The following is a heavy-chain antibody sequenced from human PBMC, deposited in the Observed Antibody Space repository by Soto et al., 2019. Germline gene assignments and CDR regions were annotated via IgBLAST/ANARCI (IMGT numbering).Heavy chain of an antibody. D-gene: IGHD6-13*01. CDR2: INHSGST. CDR1: GGSFSGYY. V-gene: IGHV4-34*01. J-gene: IGHJ6*03. Sequence: SETLSLTCAVYGGSFSGYYWSWIRQPPGKGLEWIGEINHSGSTNYNPSLKSRVTISVDTSKNQFSLKLSSVTAADTAVYYCARGQAAAGPSFYYYYYMDVWGKGTTVTVSS. CDR3: ARGQAAAGPSFYYYYYMDV.